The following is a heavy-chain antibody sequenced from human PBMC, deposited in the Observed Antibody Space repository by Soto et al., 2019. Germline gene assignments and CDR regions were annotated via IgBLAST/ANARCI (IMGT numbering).Heavy chain of an antibody. Sequence: ASAEASWEASRYTFTNQGMRCVQQAPEQGLEWVWWISTLHGNRDYGQKVQGRVTLTTDKSTSTSYMELRSLTSDATAVYYCARDPYPSRWRRIGIWGEGTLVTV. J-gene: IGHJ4*02. V-gene: IGHV1-18*01. D-gene: IGHD6-13*01. CDR1: RYTFTNQG. CDR2: ISTLHGNR. CDR3: ARDPYPSRWRRIGI.